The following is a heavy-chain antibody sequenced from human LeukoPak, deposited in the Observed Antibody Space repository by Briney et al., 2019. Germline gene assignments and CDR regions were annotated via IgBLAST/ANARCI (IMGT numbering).Heavy chain of an antibody. Sequence: QHWGSLRLSCAASGFTFSDSGMHWVRQASGKGLEWVGHIRSKADSYATVYAASVKGRFTITRDDSENTAYLQMNSLKTEDTAVYYCATFPSGSYSAYWGQGTLVTVSS. D-gene: IGHD1-26*01. CDR2: IRSKADSYAT. J-gene: IGHJ4*02. V-gene: IGHV3-73*01. CDR1: GFTFSDSG. CDR3: ATFPSGSYSAY.